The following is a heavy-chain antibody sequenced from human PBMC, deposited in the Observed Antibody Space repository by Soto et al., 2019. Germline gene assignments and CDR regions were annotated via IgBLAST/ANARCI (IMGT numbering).Heavy chain of an antibody. CDR2: IIPIFGTA. CDR3: ARLVVPAAWGYYYYYYGMDV. Sequence: SVKVSCKASAGTFSSYAISWVRQAPGQGLEWMGGIIPIFGTANYAQKFQGRVTITADESTSTAYMELSSLRSEDTAVYYCARLVVPAAWGYYYYYYGMDVWGQGXTVTVYS. CDR1: AGTFSSYA. D-gene: IGHD2-2*01. V-gene: IGHV1-69*13. J-gene: IGHJ6*02.